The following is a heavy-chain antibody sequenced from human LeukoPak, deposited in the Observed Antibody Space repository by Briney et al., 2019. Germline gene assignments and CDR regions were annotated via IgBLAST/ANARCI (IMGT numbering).Heavy chain of an antibody. Sequence: SETLSLTCAVYGGSFSGYYWSWIRQPPGKGLEWIGEINHSGSTNYNPSLKSRVTISVDTSKNQFSLKLSSVTAADTAVYYCAIRRDGYNSIDHWGQGTLVTVSS. V-gene: IGHV4-34*01. J-gene: IGHJ4*02. CDR1: GGSFSGYY. CDR2: INHSGST. D-gene: IGHD5-24*01. CDR3: AIRRDGYNSIDH.